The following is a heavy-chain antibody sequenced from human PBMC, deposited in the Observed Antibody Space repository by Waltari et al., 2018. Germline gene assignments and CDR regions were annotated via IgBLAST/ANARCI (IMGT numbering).Heavy chain of an antibody. CDR1: GYSISSGYY. J-gene: IGHJ4*02. D-gene: IGHD2-2*01. Sequence: QVQLQESGPGLVKPAETLSLTCTVSGYSISSGYYWGWIRQPPGKGLGWHGIIYHSGSTYYNPSLKSRVTISVDTSKNQFSLKLSSVTAADTAVYYCARDRGVVASCYYFDYWGQGTLVTVSS. V-gene: IGHV4-38-2*02. CDR2: IYHSGST. CDR3: ARDRGVVASCYYFDY.